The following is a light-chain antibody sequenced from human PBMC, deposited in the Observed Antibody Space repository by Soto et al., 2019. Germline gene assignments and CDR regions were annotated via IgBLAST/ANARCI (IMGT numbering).Light chain of an antibody. V-gene: IGKV3-11*01. CDR3: QQRSNWPPIT. CDR2: GAS. J-gene: IGKJ5*01. CDR1: QSISRY. Sequence: EIVLTQSPAILSLSPGERATLFCRASQSISRYLAWYQLKPGQAPRLLIYGASNRATGTPARFSGSGSGTDFTLTISSLEPEDFAVYYCQQRSNWPPITFGQGTRLGI.